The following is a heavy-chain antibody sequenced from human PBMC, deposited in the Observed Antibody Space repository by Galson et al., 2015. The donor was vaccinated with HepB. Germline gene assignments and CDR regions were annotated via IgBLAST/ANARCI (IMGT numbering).Heavy chain of an antibody. J-gene: IGHJ6*02. Sequence: SLRLSCAASGFSVSSNYMSWVRQAPGKGLEWVSVIYSGGSTYYADSVKGRFTISRHDSKNTLYLQMNSLRAEETALYYCTRERVEWFGYGGDSYPGYYYYAMDVWGQGTTVTVSS. V-gene: IGHV3-53*04. CDR1: GFSVSSNY. D-gene: IGHD2-21*02. CDR3: TRERVEWFGYGGDSYPGYYYYAMDV. CDR2: IYSGGST.